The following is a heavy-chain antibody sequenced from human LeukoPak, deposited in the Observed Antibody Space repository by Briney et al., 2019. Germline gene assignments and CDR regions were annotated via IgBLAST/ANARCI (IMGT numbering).Heavy chain of an antibody. D-gene: IGHD3-22*01. CDR3: ARVSYYYDSSGYYYDY. Sequence: ASVKVSCKASGYTFTSYAMHWVRQAPGQRLEWMGWINAGNGNTKYSQKFQGRVTITRDTSASTAYMELSSLRSEDTAVYYCARVSYYYDSSGYYYDYWGQGTLDTVSS. V-gene: IGHV1-3*01. CDR1: GYTFTSYA. CDR2: INAGNGNT. J-gene: IGHJ4*02.